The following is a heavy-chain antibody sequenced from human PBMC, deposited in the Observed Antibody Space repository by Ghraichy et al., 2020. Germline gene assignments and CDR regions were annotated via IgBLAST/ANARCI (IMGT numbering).Heavy chain of an antibody. CDR3: QVWFGELPDY. CDR1: GFTFSSYS. CDR2: ISSSSSYI. J-gene: IGHJ4*02. Sequence: GGSLRLSCAASGFTFSSYSMNWVRQAPGKGLEWVSSISSSSSYIYYADSVKGRFTISRDNAKNSLYLQMNSLRAEDTAVYYCQVWFGELPDYWGQGTLVTVSS. D-gene: IGHD3-10*01. V-gene: IGHV3-21*01.